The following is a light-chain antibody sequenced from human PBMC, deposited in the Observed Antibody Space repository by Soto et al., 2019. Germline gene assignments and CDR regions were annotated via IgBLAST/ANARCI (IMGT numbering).Light chain of an antibody. V-gene: IGLV1-44*01. Sequence: QYVLTQPPSASGTPGQRVTISCSGSRSNIGNNAVSWYQQFPGTAPKLLIYNNNQRPSGVPDRFSGSKSGTSASLAISGLQSEDEADYYCATWDDSLNARVVFGGGTKLTVL. CDR3: ATWDDSLNARVV. J-gene: IGLJ3*02. CDR1: RSNIGNNA. CDR2: NNN.